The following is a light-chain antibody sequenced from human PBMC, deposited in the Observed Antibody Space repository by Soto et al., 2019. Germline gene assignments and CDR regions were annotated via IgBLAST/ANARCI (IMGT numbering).Light chain of an antibody. CDR2: GNS. CDR1: SSNIGAGYD. V-gene: IGLV1-40*01. J-gene: IGLJ2*01. Sequence: QSVLTQPPSVSGAPGQRVTISCTGSSSNIGAGYDVHWYQQLPGTAPKLLIYGNSNRPSGVPDRFSGSKSGSSASLAITGLQAEDEADYDRQSYYSSLSSLFGGGTKLTVL. CDR3: QSYYSSLSSL.